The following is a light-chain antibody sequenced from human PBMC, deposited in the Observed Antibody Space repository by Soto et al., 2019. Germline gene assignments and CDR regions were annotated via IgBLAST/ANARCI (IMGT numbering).Light chain of an antibody. Sequence: DIGMTQSPDSLAVSLGERATINCKSSQSVLYSSNNKNYLAWYQQKPGQPPKLLIYWASTRESGVPDRFSGSGSGTDFTLTISSLQAEDVAVYYCQQYYNTPLTFGGGTKV. J-gene: IGKJ4*01. V-gene: IGKV4-1*01. CDR3: QQYYNTPLT. CDR1: QSVLYSSNNKNY. CDR2: WAS.